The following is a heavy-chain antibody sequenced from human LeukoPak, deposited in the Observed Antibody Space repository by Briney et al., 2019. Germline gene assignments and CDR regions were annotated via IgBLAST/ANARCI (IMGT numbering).Heavy chain of an antibody. Sequence: SVKVSCKASGGTFSSYAISWVRQAPGQGLEWMGGIIPIFGTANYAQKFQGRVTITTDESTSTAYMELSSLRSEDTAVYYCAREPPPDIQIGSSGNRKFFDYWSQGTLVTVSS. V-gene: IGHV1-69*05. D-gene: IGHD1-14*01. J-gene: IGHJ4*02. CDR3: AREPPPDIQIGSSGNRKFFDY. CDR1: GGTFSSYA. CDR2: IIPIFGTA.